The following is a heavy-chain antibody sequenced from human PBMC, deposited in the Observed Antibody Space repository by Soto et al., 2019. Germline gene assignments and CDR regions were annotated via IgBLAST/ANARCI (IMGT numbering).Heavy chain of an antibody. J-gene: IGHJ3*02. CDR2: IKEDGSKK. V-gene: IGHV3-7*01. D-gene: IGHD2-21*02. CDR1: GFTFSNYW. CDR3: EVTALPARDGFNI. Sequence: GGSLRLSCAASGFTFSNYWMTWVRQAPGKGLEWVANIKEDGSKKYYVDSVKGRFSIFRDNAKNSLYLQMNSLRAEDTAMYYCEVTALPARDGFNIWGQGTMVTVSS.